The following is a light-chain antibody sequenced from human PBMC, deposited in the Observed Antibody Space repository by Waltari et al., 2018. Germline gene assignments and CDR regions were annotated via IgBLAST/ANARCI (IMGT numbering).Light chain of an antibody. Sequence: DIQMTQSPSSLSASVGDTVTITCRASQGISSNLNWFQQKPGKAPKLLIYVASSLESGVPSRFSGSGSGTEFTLTISSLQPEDVATYYCLQHNTYPRTFGQGTKVEIK. J-gene: IGKJ1*01. V-gene: IGKV1-17*01. CDR2: VAS. CDR3: LQHNTYPRT. CDR1: QGISSN.